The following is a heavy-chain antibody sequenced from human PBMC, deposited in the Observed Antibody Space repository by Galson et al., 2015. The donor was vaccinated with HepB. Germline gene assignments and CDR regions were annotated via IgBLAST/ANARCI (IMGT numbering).Heavy chain of an antibody. J-gene: IGHJ4*02. Sequence: SLRLSCAASGFTFSSYGMHWVRQAPGKGLEWVAVISYDGSNKYYADSVKGRFTISRDNSKNTLYLQMNSLRAEDTAVYYCAKGPKGELRDLGDYWGQGTLVTVSS. V-gene: IGHV3-30*18. D-gene: IGHD1-26*01. CDR3: AKGPKGELRDLGDY. CDR2: ISYDGSNK. CDR1: GFTFSSYG.